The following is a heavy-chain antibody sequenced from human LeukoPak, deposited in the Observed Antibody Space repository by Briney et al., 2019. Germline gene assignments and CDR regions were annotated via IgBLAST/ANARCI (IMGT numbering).Heavy chain of an antibody. D-gene: IGHD4-17*01. Sequence: GASVKVSCKASGYTFTSYHMHWVRQAPGQGLEWMGIINPSGGTTNYAQKFRGRVTMTRDMSTSTVYMELSSLRSEDTAVYYCARGYHRRVTTGLESPPYAFDIWGQGTMVTVSS. V-gene: IGHV1-46*01. J-gene: IGHJ3*02. CDR3: ARGYHRRVTTGLESPPYAFDI. CDR2: INPSGGTT. CDR1: GYTFTSYH.